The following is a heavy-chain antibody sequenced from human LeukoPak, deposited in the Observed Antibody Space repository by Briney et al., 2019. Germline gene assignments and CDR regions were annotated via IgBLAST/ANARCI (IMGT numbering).Heavy chain of an antibody. D-gene: IGHD3-16*01. CDR3: ARETSQKGAHYMDV. V-gene: IGHV4-59*01. J-gene: IGHJ6*03. CDR1: GGSISSYY. Sequence: SETLSLPCTVSGGSISSYYWSWIRQPPGKGLEWIGYIYYSGSPKHRSSLKSRVHISLDTSQNQFSLKLSSVTAADTAVYYCARETSQKGAHYMDVWGKGTTVTISS. CDR2: IYYSGSP.